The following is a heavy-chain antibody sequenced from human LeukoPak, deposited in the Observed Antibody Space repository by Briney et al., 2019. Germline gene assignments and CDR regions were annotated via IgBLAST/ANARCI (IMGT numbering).Heavy chain of an antibody. V-gene: IGHV4-59*01. D-gene: IGHD6-6*01. CDR2: IYHSGST. CDR3: ARGGAARLHFQN. J-gene: IGHJ1*01. Sequence: SETLSLTCTVSGGSISTYYWNWIRQPPGKGLEWIGYIYHSGSTNYNPSLQSRVTISVDTSKNQFSLNLNSVTAADTAVYYCARGGAARLHFQNCGQGTLVTVSS. CDR1: GGSISTYY.